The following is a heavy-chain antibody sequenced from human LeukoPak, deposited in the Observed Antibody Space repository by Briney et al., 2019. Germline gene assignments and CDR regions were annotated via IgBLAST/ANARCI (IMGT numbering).Heavy chain of an antibody. CDR1: GFTFSSYA. J-gene: IGHJ3*02. V-gene: IGHV3-64*01. CDR2: ISSNGGST. D-gene: IGHD2-2*01. Sequence: GGSLRLSCAASGFTFSSYAMHWVRQAPGKGLEYVSAISSNGGSTYYANSVKGRFTISRDNSKNTLYLQMGSLRAEDMAVYYCARGWGIVVVPAAMYAFDIWGQGTMVTVSS. CDR3: ARGWGIVVVPAAMYAFDI.